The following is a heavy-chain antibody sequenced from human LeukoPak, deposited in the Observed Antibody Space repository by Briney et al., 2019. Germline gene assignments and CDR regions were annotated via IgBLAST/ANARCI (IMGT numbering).Heavy chain of an antibody. CDR2: INHSGST. Sequence: PSETLSLTCAVYGGSFSGYYWSWTRQPPGKGLEWIGEINHSGSTNYNPSLKSRVTISVDTSKNQFSLKLSSVTAAGTAVYYCARGLRRYCSSTSCYTMGYNWFDPWGQGTLVTVSS. CDR1: GGSFSGYY. J-gene: IGHJ5*02. D-gene: IGHD2-2*02. CDR3: ARGLRRYCSSTSCYTMGYNWFDP. V-gene: IGHV4-34*01.